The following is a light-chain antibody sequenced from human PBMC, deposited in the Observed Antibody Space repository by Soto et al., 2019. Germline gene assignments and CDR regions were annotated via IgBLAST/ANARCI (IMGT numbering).Light chain of an antibody. V-gene: IGLV1-40*01. CDR1: SSNIGSVYD. CDR2: GNN. J-gene: IGLJ1*01. Sequence: QSVLTQPPSGSGVPGQRGTISCTGSSSNIGSVYDVHWYQQLPGAAPKLLIYGNNNRPSGVPDRFFGSKSGTSASLAITGLQAEDEADYYCQSYDSSLSGYVFGTGTKVTVL. CDR3: QSYDSSLSGYV.